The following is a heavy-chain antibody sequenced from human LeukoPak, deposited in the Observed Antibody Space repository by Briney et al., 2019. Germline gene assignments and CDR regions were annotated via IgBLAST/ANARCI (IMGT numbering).Heavy chain of an antibody. J-gene: IGHJ5*02. D-gene: IGHD3-22*01. CDR2: INPNSGGT. CDR3: ARERLSDRNWFDH. CDR1: GYTFTCYY. V-gene: IGHV1-2*02. Sequence: ASVKVSCKASGYTFTCYYMHWVRQAPGQGLEWMGWINPNSGGTNYAQKFQGRVTMTRDTSISTAYMELPRLRSDDTAVYYCARERLSDRNWFDHWGQGTLVTVSS.